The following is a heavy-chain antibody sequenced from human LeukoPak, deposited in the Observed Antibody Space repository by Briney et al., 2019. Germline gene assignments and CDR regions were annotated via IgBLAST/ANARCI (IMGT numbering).Heavy chain of an antibody. V-gene: IGHV1-46*01. Sequence: ASVKVSCKASGYTFTNSYTHWVRQAPGQVLEWMGLINPDGGNTNYAQNFQGRVTLTRDTSISTAYMELSRLRSDDTAVYYCARDVNRVVVVTALEPWFDPWGQGTLVTVSS. J-gene: IGHJ5*02. CDR1: GYTFTNSY. CDR2: INPDGGNT. D-gene: IGHD2-21*02. CDR3: ARDVNRVVVVTALEPWFDP.